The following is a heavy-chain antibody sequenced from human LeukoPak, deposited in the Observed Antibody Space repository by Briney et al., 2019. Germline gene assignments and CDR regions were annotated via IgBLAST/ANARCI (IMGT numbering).Heavy chain of an antibody. J-gene: IGHJ4*02. CDR3: AREIGCSGGSCYSRFDY. CDR2: IYYSGST. Sequence: SQTLSLTCTVSGGSISSGGYYWSWIRQHPGKGLEWIGYIYYSGSTYYNPSLKSRVTISIDTSKNQFSLTLSSVTAADTAVYYCAREIGCSGGSCYSRFDYWGQGTLVTVSS. D-gene: IGHD2-15*01. V-gene: IGHV4-31*03. CDR1: GGSISSGGYY.